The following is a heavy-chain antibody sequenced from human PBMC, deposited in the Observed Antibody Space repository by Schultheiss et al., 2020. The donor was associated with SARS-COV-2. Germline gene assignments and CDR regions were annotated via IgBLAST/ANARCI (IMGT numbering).Heavy chain of an antibody. CDR1: GFTFSSYA. CDR3: ARDCGFGESQPWYYYYGMDV. D-gene: IGHD3-10*01. J-gene: IGHJ6*02. CDR2: ISGSGTT. Sequence: GGSLRLSCAASGFTFSSYAMSWVRQAPGMGLEWVSTISGSGTTYYADSVKGRFTISRDNSKNTLYLQMNSLRAEDTAVYYCARDCGFGESQPWYYYYGMDVWGQGTTVTVSS. V-gene: IGHV3-23*01.